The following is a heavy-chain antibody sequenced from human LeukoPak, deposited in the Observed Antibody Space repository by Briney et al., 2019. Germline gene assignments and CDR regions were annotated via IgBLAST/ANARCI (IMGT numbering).Heavy chain of an antibody. CDR1: GYTFIRHW. Sequence: ASVKVSCTTSGYTFIRHWMHWVRQAPGQGLEWMGIINPKDGATDFARRFQGRVTMTTDTSTSTVYMELSSLRSEDTAVYYCARDHSNEMCGGDCFASWFDPWGQGTLVTVSS. CDR3: ARDHSNEMCGGDCFASWFDP. D-gene: IGHD2-21*02. CDR2: INPKDGAT. J-gene: IGHJ5*02. V-gene: IGHV1-46*01.